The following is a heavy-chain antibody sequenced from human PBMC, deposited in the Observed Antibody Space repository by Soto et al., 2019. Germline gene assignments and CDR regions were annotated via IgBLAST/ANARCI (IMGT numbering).Heavy chain of an antibody. V-gene: IGHV3-48*04. CDR3: ARDKGQLVPADGY. CDR1: GFTFSSYG. CDR2: ITSSGSSI. J-gene: IGHJ4*02. D-gene: IGHD6-6*01. Sequence: PGGSLRLSCAASGFTFSSYGMHWVRQAPGKGPEWVSYITSSGSSIYYADSVKGRFTISRDNAKNSLYLQMNSLRAEDTAVYYCARDKGQLVPADGYWGQGTLVTVSS.